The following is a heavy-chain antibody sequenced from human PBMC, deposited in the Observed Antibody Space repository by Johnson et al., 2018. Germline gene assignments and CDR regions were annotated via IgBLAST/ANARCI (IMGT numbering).Heavy chain of an antibody. J-gene: IGHJ3*02. Sequence: QVQLVQSGGGVVQPGRSLRLSCAVSGFILSRYAMNWVRQAPGKGLEWVAVISYDGSNKYYADSVKGRCTVSRDDSRNTLYLQMNNPRAEDTAVYYCARETGYIYGWNDAFDIWGQGTMVTVSS. V-gene: IGHV3-30*04. CDR1: GFILSRYA. D-gene: IGHD5-18*01. CDR2: ISYDGSNK. CDR3: ARETGYIYGWNDAFDI.